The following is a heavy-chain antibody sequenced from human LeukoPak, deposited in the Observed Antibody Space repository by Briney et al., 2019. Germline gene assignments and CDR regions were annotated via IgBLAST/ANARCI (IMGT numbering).Heavy chain of an antibody. Sequence: GGSLRLSCAASGFTFDDYAMHWVRRAPGKGLEWVSLISGDGGSTFYADSVKGRFTISRDNSKNSLYLQMNSLRTEDSALYYCVKDGRASSRVNYFDHWGQGTLVTVSS. CDR2: ISGDGGST. J-gene: IGHJ4*02. D-gene: IGHD6-13*01. V-gene: IGHV3-43*02. CDR1: GFTFDDYA. CDR3: VKDGRASSRVNYFDH.